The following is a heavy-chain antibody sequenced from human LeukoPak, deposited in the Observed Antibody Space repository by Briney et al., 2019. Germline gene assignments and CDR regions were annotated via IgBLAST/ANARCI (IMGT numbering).Heavy chain of an antibody. CDR2: INPNSGGT. J-gene: IGHJ4*02. V-gene: IGHV1-2*02. Sequence: ASVKVSCKASGYTFTDYYMNWVRRAPGQGLEWMGWINPNSGGTNYVQKCQGSVTMTRDTSISTVYMELTRLSSDDTAFYYCARDGNFDYWGQGTLVTVSS. CDR3: ARDGNFDY. CDR1: GYTFTDYY. D-gene: IGHD1-14*01.